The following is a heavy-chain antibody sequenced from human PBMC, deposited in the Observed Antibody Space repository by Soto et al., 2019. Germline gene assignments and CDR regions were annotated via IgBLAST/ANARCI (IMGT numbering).Heavy chain of an antibody. Sequence: QVQLQESGPGLVKPSRTVSLTCAVSGGSITNNDWWAWVRQPPGKGPEWIGEIYHAGYTNYNPSLKSRVTISLDNSKTQFSLNLKSVTAADTAISFCARSGFGEHTDYHFALDVWGQGTTVTVSS. J-gene: IGHJ6*02. D-gene: IGHD3-10*01. CDR3: ARSGFGEHTDYHFALDV. CDR1: GGSITNNDW. CDR2: IYHAGYT. V-gene: IGHV4-4*02.